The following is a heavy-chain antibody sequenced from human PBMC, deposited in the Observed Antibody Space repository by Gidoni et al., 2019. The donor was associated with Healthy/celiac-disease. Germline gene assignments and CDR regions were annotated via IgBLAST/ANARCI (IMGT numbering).Heavy chain of an antibody. CDR2: IYYSGST. D-gene: IGHD2-15*01. CDR3: ARDARYCSGGSCYWSGYYYYYGMDV. CDR1: GGSISSYY. V-gene: IGHV4-59*01. J-gene: IGHJ6*02. Sequence: QVQLQESGPGLVKPSETLSLTCTVSGGSISSYYWSWIRQPPGKGLEWIGYIYYSGSTNYNPSLKSRVTISVDTSKNQFSLKLSSVTAADTAVYYCARDARYCSGGSCYWSGYYYYYGMDVWGQGTTVTVSS.